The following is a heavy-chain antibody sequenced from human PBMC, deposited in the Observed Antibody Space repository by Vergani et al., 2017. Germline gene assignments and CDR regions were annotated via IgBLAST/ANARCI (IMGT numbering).Heavy chain of an antibody. V-gene: IGHV3-23*04. CDR2: ISGSGSST. Sequence: EVQLVESGGGLVQPGGSLRLSCEASGFTFSSYAMSWVRQAPGKGLEWVSAISGSGSSTYDGDSVKGRFTISRDNSKNTLYLQMNSLRAEDTAVYYCAKFGSSGLAAQIRDYYYYYMDVWGKGTTVTVSS. CDR3: AKFGSSGLAAQIRDYYYYYMDV. J-gene: IGHJ6*03. CDR1: GFTFSSYA. D-gene: IGHD6-13*01.